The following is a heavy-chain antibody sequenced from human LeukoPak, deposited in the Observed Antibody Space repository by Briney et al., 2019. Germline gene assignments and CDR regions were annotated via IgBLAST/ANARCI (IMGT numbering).Heavy chain of an antibody. D-gene: IGHD3-10*01. CDR3: ARGLMVRGITHSSFDY. J-gene: IGHJ4*02. V-gene: IGHV4-59*01. CDR1: GGSISSYN. CDR2: IYYSGST. Sequence: SETLSLTCAVSGGSISSYNWNWIRQPPGKGLEWIGYIYYSGSTDYNPSLKSRVTISVDTSKNQFSLKLSSVTAADTAVYYCARGLMVRGITHSSFDYWGQGTLVTVSS.